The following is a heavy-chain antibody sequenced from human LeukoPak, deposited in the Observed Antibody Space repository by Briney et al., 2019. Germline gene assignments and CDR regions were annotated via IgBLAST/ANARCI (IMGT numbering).Heavy chain of an antibody. V-gene: IGHV3-23*01. Sequence: GGSLRLSCEASGFTFSAYAMTWVRQAPGKGPEWVSGISDSGGNTYYADSVKGRFTISRDNSMDTLYLQMHSLSAEDTAVYYCAKDLYDVLTGYYSYNYYYGMDVWGQGTTVTVSS. J-gene: IGHJ6*02. CDR2: ISDSGGNT. D-gene: IGHD3-9*01. CDR3: AKDLYDVLTGYYSYNYYYGMDV. CDR1: GFTFSAYA.